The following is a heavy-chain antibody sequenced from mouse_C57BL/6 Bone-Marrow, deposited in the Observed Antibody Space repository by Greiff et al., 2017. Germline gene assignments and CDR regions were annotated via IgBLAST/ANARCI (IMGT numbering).Heavy chain of an antibody. J-gene: IGHJ3*01. CDR2: ISNGGGST. CDR3: ARQREVYYDGCAY. V-gene: IGHV5-12*01. CDR1: GFTFSDYY. D-gene: IGHD2-4*01. Sequence: EVQLVESGGGLVQPGGSLKLSCAASGFTFSDYYMYWVRQTPEKRLEWVAYISNGGGSTYYPDTVKGRFTISRDNAKNTLYLQMSRLKSEDTAMYYCARQREVYYDGCAYWGQGTLVAVSA.